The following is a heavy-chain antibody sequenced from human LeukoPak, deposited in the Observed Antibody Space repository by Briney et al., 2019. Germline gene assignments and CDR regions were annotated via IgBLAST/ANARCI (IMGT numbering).Heavy chain of an antibody. V-gene: IGHV4-34*01. CDR1: GGSFSVYY. Sequence: SETLSLTCAVYGGSFSVYYWSWIRQPPGKGLEWIGEINHSGSTNYNPSLKSRVTISVDTSKNQFSLKLSSVTAADTAVYYCARPTRFWSGYYYFDYWGQGTLVTVSS. J-gene: IGHJ4*02. D-gene: IGHD3-3*01. CDR3: ARPTRFWSGYYYFDY. CDR2: INHSGST.